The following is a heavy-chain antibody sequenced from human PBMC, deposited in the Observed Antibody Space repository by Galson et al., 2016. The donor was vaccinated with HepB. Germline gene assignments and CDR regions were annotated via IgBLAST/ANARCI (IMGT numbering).Heavy chain of an antibody. J-gene: IGHJ4*02. D-gene: IGHD4-23*01. V-gene: IGHV1-46*01. Sequence: SVKVSCKASEYTFISYHMHWVRQARGQGLEWMGIINPSGGSTSYAQKFQGRVTITRDTSTSTVYMELSSLRSEDTAVYYCARVLYGGEGEIDYWGQGTLVTVSS. CDR2: INPSGGST. CDR1: EYTFISYH. CDR3: ARVLYGGEGEIDY.